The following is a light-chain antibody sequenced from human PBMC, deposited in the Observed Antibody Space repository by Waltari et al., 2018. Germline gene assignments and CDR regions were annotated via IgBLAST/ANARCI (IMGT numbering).Light chain of an antibody. CDR2: GGL. CDR3: QQYSNWPPWT. Sequence: EIVMTQSPATLSVAPGGRATLYCRASQSVSTNVAWYQQKPGQAPRLPIHGGLTRASGIPDRFSASGSGTEFTLTISSLQSEDFAVYYCQQYSNWPPWTFGQGTKVEIK. CDR1: QSVSTN. J-gene: IGKJ1*01. V-gene: IGKV3-15*01.